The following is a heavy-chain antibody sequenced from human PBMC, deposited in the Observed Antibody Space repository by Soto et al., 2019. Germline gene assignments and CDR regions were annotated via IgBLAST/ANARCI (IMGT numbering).Heavy chain of an antibody. D-gene: IGHD3-10*01. Sequence: SETLSLTCTVSGDSISRNGYFWTWIRQHPGKGLEWIGYIYYSGSSYYNPSLKSRVIISVDTSKNHFSLNLTAVTAADTAVYYCARGAMLRGPGYYYAMDVWGQGTTVTVSS. J-gene: IGHJ6*02. CDR2: IYYSGSS. CDR3: ARGAMLRGPGYYYAMDV. CDR1: GDSISRNGYF. V-gene: IGHV4-31*03.